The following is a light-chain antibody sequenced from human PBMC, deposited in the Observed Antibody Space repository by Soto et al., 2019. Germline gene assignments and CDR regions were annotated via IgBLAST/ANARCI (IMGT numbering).Light chain of an antibody. CDR2: GTS. V-gene: IGKV3-20*01. CDR1: QSVGSSY. CDR3: QQYGGSPLT. J-gene: IGKJ4*01. Sequence: EIVLTQSPGTLSSSPGERATLSCRASQSVGSSYLAWYQQKAGQAPRLLIYGTSRRASGIPDRISGSGSGTEFTLTISRLEPEDSAVYYCQQYGGSPLTFGGGTKVEIK.